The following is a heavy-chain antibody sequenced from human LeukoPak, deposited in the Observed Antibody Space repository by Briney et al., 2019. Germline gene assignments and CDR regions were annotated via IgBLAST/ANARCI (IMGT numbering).Heavy chain of an antibody. CDR3: AKGGSGVPRALAS. J-gene: IGHJ4*02. V-gene: IGHV3-23*01. Sequence: GGSLRLSCAASGFIFRNYAMSWVRQGPGQGPEWVTAISGNDDSTYYADSVKGRFTISRDNSRNTLYLQMNSLRAKDTAIYYCAKGGSGVPRALASWGQGTLVTVSS. CDR2: ISGNDDST. CDR1: GFIFRNYA. D-gene: IGHD2-15*01.